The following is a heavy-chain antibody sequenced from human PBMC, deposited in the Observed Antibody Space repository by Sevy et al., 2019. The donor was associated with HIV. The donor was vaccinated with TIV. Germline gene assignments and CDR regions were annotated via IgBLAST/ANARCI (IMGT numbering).Heavy chain of an antibody. V-gene: IGHV4-34*01. CDR1: GGSFSGYY. CDR3: AGGGITMIVVVNAHSYDY. D-gene: IGHD3-22*01. Sequence: SETLSLTCAVYGGSFSGYYWSWIRQPPGKGLEWIGEINHSGSTNYNPSLKSRVTISVETSTNQFSLKLSSVTAADTAVYYCAGGGITMIVVVNAHSYDYWGQGTLVTVSS. J-gene: IGHJ4*02. CDR2: INHSGST.